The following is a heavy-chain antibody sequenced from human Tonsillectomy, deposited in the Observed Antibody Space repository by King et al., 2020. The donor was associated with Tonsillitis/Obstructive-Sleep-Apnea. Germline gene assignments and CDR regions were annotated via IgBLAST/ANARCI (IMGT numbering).Heavy chain of an antibody. Sequence: VQLVQSGAEVKKPGSSVKVSCKASGGTFSSYAISWVRQAPGQGLEWMGGIIPIFGTANYAQKFQGRVTITADESTSTAYMELSSLRSEDTAVYYCARGRGVTNYYGSGSYSNPLDYWGQGTLVTVSS. CDR3: ARGRGVTNYYGSGSYSNPLDY. D-gene: IGHD3-10*01. CDR2: IIPIFGTA. V-gene: IGHV1-69*01. CDR1: GGTFSSYA. J-gene: IGHJ4*02.